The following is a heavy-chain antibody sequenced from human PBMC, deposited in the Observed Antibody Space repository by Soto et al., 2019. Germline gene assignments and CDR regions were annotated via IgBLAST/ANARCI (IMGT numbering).Heavy chain of an antibody. Sequence: GGSLRLSCAASGFTFSSYGMHWVRQAPGKGLEWVAVISYDGSNKYNADSVKGRFTISRDNSKNTLYLQMNSLRAEDTAVYYCAKVKGYCSGGSCYPTYYYYGMDVWGQGTTVTVSS. CDR1: GFTFSSYG. V-gene: IGHV3-30*18. J-gene: IGHJ6*02. D-gene: IGHD2-15*01. CDR2: ISYDGSNK. CDR3: AKVKGYCSGGSCYPTYYYYGMDV.